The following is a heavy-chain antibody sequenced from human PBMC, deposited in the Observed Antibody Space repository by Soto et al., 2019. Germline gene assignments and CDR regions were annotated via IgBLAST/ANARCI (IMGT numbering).Heavy chain of an antibody. CDR3: ARDAHDYGDFDY. D-gene: IGHD4-17*01. Sequence: ASVKVSCKASGGTFSSYAISWVRQAPGQGLEWMGGIIPIFGTANYARKFQGRVTITADESTSTAYMELSSLRSEDTAVYYCARDAHDYGDFDYWGQGTLVTVSS. V-gene: IGHV1-69*13. CDR1: GGTFSSYA. CDR2: IIPIFGTA. J-gene: IGHJ4*02.